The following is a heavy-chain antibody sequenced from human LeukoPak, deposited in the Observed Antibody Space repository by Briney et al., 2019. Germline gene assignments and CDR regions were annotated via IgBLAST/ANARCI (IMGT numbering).Heavy chain of an antibody. CDR3: AREGPHIPDAFDI. Sequence: ASVKVSCKASGYIFTSYYMHWVRQAPGQGLEWMGIINPSGGSTSYAQKFQGRVTMTRDTSTSTVYMELSSLRSEDTAVYYCAREGPHIPDAFDIWGQGTMVTVSS. CDR2: INPSGGST. CDR1: GYIFTSYY. V-gene: IGHV1-46*01. D-gene: IGHD2-21*01. J-gene: IGHJ3*02.